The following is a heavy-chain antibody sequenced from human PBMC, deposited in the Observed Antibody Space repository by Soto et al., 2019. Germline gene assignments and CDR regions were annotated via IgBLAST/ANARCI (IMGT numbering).Heavy chain of an antibody. CDR3: ARSWVRFYGSGSDGVKLRYYGMDV. J-gene: IGHJ6*02. CDR2: IIPIFGTA. CDR1: GGTFSSYA. V-gene: IGHV1-69*01. D-gene: IGHD3-10*01. Sequence: QVQLVQSGAEVKKPGSSVKVSCKASGGTFSSYAISWVRQAPGQGLEWMGGIIPIFGTANYAQKFQGRVTITADESTSTAYMELSSLRSEDTAAYYCARSWVRFYGSGSDGVKLRYYGMDVWGQGTTVTVSS.